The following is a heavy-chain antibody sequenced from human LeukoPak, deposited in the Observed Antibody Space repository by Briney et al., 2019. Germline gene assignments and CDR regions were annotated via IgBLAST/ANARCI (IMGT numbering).Heavy chain of an antibody. Sequence: SETLSLTCTVSGGSISSSSYYWGWIRQPPGKGLEWIGSIYYSGSTYYNPSLKSRVTISVDTSKNQFSLKLSSVTAADTAVYYCARDPKHSSSWYNLGFDPWGQGTLVTVSS. CDR1: GGSISSSSYY. CDR2: IYYSGST. V-gene: IGHV4-39*07. J-gene: IGHJ5*02. D-gene: IGHD6-13*01. CDR3: ARDPKHSSSWYNLGFDP.